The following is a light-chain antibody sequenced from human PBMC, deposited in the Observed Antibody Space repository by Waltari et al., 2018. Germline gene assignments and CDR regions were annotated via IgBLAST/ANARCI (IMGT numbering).Light chain of an antibody. J-gene: IGLJ1*01. CDR3: LSYAGNDGYF. V-gene: IGLV2-8*01. Sequence: QSALPQPPSASGSPGQSVTIPCTGTSSDVGGYNYVSWYQHHPGKAPKLMLTDVSKRPSGVPDRFSGSKSGNTASLTISGLQADDEADYYCLSYAGNDGYFFGTGTRVTVL. CDR1: SSDVGGYNY. CDR2: DVS.